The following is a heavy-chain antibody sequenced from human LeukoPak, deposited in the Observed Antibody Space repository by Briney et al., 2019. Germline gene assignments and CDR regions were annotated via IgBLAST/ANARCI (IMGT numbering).Heavy chain of an antibody. CDR3: ARGYYGSGSYYNDPVGY. J-gene: IGHJ4*02. D-gene: IGHD3-10*01. CDR1: GFTFSSYA. CDR2: ISSNGGST. V-gene: IGHV3-64*01. Sequence: PGGSLRLSCAASGFTFSSYAMHWVRQAPGKGLEYVSGISSNGGSTYYASSVKGRFTISRDNSKNTLYLQMDSLRAEDMAVYYCARGYYGSGSYYNDPVGYWGQGTLVTVSS.